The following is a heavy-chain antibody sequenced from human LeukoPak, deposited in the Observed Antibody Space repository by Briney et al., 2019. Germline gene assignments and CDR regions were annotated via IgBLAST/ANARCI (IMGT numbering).Heavy chain of an antibody. Sequence: PGGSLRLSCAASGFTFSDYYMSWIRQAPGKGLEWVSYISSSANSIYYADSVKGRFTISRDNARKSLYLQMNSLRAEDTAVYYCARGSWNILTWFDPWGQGTLVIVSS. J-gene: IGHJ5*02. CDR2: ISSSANSI. D-gene: IGHD1/OR15-1a*01. CDR1: GFTFSDYY. V-gene: IGHV3-11*01. CDR3: ARGSWNILTWFDP.